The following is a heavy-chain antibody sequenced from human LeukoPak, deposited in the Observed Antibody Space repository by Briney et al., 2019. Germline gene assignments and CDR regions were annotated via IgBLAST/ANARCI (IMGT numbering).Heavy chain of an antibody. V-gene: IGHV3-23*01. D-gene: IGHD3-10*01. CDR2: ISGSGGST. CDR1: GFTFSSYA. J-gene: IGHJ3*02. CDR3: ARDTHYYGSGSPAFDI. Sequence: GGSLRLSCAASGFTFSSYAMSWVRQAPGKGLEWVSAISGSGGSTYYADSVKGRFTISRDNSKNTLYLQMNSLRAEDTALYFCARDTHYYGSGSPAFDIWGQGTMVTVSS.